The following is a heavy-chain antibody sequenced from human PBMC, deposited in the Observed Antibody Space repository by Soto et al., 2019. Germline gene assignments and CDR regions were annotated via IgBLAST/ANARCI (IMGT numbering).Heavy chain of an antibody. V-gene: IGHV3-33*01. CDR2: IWYDGSNK. J-gene: IGHJ3*02. CDR1: GFTFSSYG. CDR3: ARERYDSSGYYYVDAFDI. D-gene: IGHD3-22*01. Sequence: QVQLVESGGGVVQPGRSLRLSCAASGFTFSSYGIHWVRQAPGKGLEWVAVIWYDGSNKYYADSVKGRFTISRDNSKNTLYLQMNSLRAEDTAVYYCARERYDSSGYYYVDAFDIWGQGTMVTVSS.